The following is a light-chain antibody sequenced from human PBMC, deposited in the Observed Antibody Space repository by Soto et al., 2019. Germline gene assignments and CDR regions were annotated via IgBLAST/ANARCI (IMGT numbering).Light chain of an antibody. CDR2: GAS. CDR3: QQYGSSPRT. J-gene: IGKJ1*01. V-gene: IGKV3-20*01. Sequence: ESLLRQSPGTLSLSPGERATLSCRASQSVSSSYLAWYQQKPGQAPRLLIYGASSRATGIPDRFSGSGSGTDFTLTISRLEPEDFAVYYCQQYGSSPRTFGQGTKVDIK. CDR1: QSVSSSY.